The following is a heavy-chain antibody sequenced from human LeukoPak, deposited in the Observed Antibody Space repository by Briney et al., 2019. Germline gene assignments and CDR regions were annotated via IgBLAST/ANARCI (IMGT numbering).Heavy chain of an antibody. V-gene: IGHV3-23*01. CDR1: GFTFSSYA. D-gene: IGHD6-13*01. CDR3: PRVDARTSSWNYEDF. Sequence: GGSLRLSCAASGFTFSSYAMSWVRQAPGKGLEWVAAIGNSGGSTYYADSVKGRFTISRDNSKNTLYLQMDSLRAEDTAIYYRPRVDARTSSWNYEDFWGQGTLVTVSS. CDR2: IGNSGGST. J-gene: IGHJ4*02.